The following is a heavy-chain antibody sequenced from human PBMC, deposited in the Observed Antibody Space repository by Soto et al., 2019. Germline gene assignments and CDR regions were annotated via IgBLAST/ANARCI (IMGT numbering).Heavy chain of an antibody. J-gene: IGHJ4*02. CDR1: GYTFTSYY. Sequence: ASVKGSCKASGYTFTSYYMHWVRQAPGPGLEWMGIINPSGGSTSYAQKFQGRVTMTRDTSTSTVYVELSSLRSEDTAVYYCARGIYYDYIWGSYPPPYDYWGQGTLVTVSS. D-gene: IGHD3-16*02. CDR2: INPSGGST. V-gene: IGHV1-46*03. CDR3: ARGIYYDYIWGSYPPPYDY.